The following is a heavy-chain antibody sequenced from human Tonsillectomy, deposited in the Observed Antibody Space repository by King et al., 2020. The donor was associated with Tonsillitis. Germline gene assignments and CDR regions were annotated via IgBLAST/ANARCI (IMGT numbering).Heavy chain of an antibody. V-gene: IGHV4-34*01. CDR1: GGSFSGYY. D-gene: IGHD5-18*01. Sequence: VQLQQWGAGLLKPSETLSLPCAVYGGSFSGYYWSWIRQPPGKGLEWIGEINHSGSTNYNPSLKSRVTISVDTSKNQFSLKLSSVTAADTAVYYCARGGRTAMGGYYYYYYMDVWGKGTTVTVSS. CDR3: ARGGRTAMGGYYYYYYMDV. CDR2: INHSGST. J-gene: IGHJ6*03.